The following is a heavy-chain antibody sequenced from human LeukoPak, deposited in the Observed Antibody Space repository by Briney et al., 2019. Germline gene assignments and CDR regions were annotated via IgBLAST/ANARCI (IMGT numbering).Heavy chain of an antibody. Sequence: GGSLRLSCAASGLTLSSYAISWVRQAPGKGREWVSAISGIGGSTYYADSVKGRFPIYRNHSKNTLYLQTNSLRAEDTAVYYCAKSYPRGSYRHFPDAFDIWGQGTLVTVSS. CDR2: ISGIGGST. CDR1: GLTLSSYA. D-gene: IGHD3-3*02. V-gene: IGHV3-23*01. CDR3: AKSYPRGSYRHFPDAFDI. J-gene: IGHJ3*02.